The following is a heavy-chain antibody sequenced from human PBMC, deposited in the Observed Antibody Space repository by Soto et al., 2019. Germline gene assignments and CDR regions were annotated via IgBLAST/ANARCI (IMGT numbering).Heavy chain of an antibody. D-gene: IGHD6-6*01. J-gene: IGHJ4*02. CDR1: GFTFSSYA. Sequence: PGGSLRLSCSASGFTFSSYAMHWVRQAPGKGLENVSAISSNGGSTYYADSVKGRFTISRDNSKNTLYLQMSSLRAEDTAVYYCVKDLDGSSPDFDYWGQGTLVTVSS. CDR3: VKDLDGSSPDFDY. CDR2: ISSNGGST. V-gene: IGHV3-64D*08.